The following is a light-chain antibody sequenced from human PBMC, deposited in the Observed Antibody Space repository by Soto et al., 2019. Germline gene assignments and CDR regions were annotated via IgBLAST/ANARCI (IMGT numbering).Light chain of an antibody. J-gene: IGLJ2*01. CDR2: AVT. V-gene: IGLV2-8*01. CDR1: NSDVGGYDF. Sequence: QSALTQPPSVSGSPGQSVTISCAGSNSDVGGYDFVSWYQQRPGKAPKLMIYAVTKRPSGVPDRFSGSKSGNTASLTVSGLQAEDGADYFCSSYAGSNVLFGGGTKLTVL. CDR3: SSYAGSNVL.